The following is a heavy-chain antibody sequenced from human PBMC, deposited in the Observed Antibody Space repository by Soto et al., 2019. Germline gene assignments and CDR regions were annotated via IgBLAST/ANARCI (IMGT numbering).Heavy chain of an antibody. CDR1: GYTFTSYG. Sequence: ASVKVSCKASGYTFTSYGISWVRQAPGQGLEWMGWISAYNGNTNYAQKLQGRVTMTTETSTSTAYMELRSLRSDDTAVYYCARNPNQFLEWLLSPYYYYGMDVWGQGTTVTVSS. CDR3: ARNPNQFLEWLLSPYYYYGMDV. CDR2: ISAYNGNT. V-gene: IGHV1-18*01. J-gene: IGHJ6*02. D-gene: IGHD3-3*01.